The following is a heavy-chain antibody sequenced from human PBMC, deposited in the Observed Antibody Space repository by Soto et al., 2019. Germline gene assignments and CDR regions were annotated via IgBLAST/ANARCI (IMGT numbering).Heavy chain of an antibody. V-gene: IGHV4-4*02. CDR2: IHPGWAS. Sequence: QVQLQESGPGLVTPSGTLSLTCAVSGGSISSNNWWSWVRQSPLKGLEWIAEIHPGWASNYNPSLQSRVTISLDGSKTQMSLTLTSLTAADTAMYYCARHISVTGTRGFDYWGQGTLITVSS. J-gene: IGHJ4*02. CDR3: ARHISVTGTRGFDY. D-gene: IGHD6-19*01. CDR1: GGSISSNNW.